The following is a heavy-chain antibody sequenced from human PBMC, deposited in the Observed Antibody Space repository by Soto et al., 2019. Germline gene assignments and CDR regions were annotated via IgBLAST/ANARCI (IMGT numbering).Heavy chain of an antibody. V-gene: IGHV1-3*01. CDR1: GYTFTSYA. D-gene: IGHD6-19*01. J-gene: IGHJ6*02. Sequence: GASVKVSCKASGYTFTSYAMHWVRQAPGQRLEWMGWINAGNGNTKYSQKFQGRVTITRDTSASTAYMELSSLRSEDTAVYYCVRAVAGTSQYYYGMDVWGQGTTVTVSS. CDR2: INAGNGNT. CDR3: VRAVAGTSQYYYGMDV.